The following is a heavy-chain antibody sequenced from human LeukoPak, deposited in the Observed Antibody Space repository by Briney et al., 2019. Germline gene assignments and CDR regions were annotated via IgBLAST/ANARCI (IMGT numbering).Heavy chain of an antibody. CDR3: AKNPLTSAMVEFDY. J-gene: IGHJ4*02. CDR1: GFTFSDYY. V-gene: IGHV3-11*04. CDR2: ISSSGSTI. Sequence: GGSLRLSCAASGFTFSDYYMSWIRQAPGKGLEWVSYISSSGSTIYYADSVKGRFTISRDNAKNSLYLQMNSLRAEDTAVYYCAKNPLTSAMVEFDYWGQGTLVTVSS. D-gene: IGHD5-18*01.